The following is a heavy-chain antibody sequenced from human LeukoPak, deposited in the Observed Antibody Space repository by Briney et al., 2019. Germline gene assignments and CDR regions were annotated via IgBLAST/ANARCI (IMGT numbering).Heavy chain of an antibody. V-gene: IGHV3-7*01. J-gene: IGHJ4*02. D-gene: IGHD3-16*02. CDR3: ARDVAHYDPVWGSYRTGGFDY. CDR1: GFTFSSYG. Sequence: PGGSLRLSCAASGFTFSSYGMHWVRQAPGKGLEWVANMKQDGSEKYYVNSVKGRFTISRDNAKNSLYLQMNSLRAEDTAVYYCARDVAHYDPVWGSYRTGGFDYWGQGTLVTVSS. CDR2: MKQDGSEK.